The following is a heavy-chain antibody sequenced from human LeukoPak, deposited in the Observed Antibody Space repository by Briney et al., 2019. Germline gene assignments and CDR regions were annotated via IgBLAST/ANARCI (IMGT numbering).Heavy chain of an antibody. CDR1: GYTFTGYY. CDR3: ARDKPPRLSALWFGELSD. J-gene: IGHJ4*02. Sequence: ASVKVSCKASGYTFTGYYMHWVRQAPGQGLEWMGWINPNSGGTNYAQKFQGRVTMTRDTSISTAYMELSRLRSDDTAVYYRARDKPPRLSALWFGELSDWGQGTLVTVSS. CDR2: INPNSGGT. D-gene: IGHD3-10*01. V-gene: IGHV1-2*02.